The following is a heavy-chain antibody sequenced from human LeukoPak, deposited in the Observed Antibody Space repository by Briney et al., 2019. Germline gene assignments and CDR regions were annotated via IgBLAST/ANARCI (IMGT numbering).Heavy chain of an antibody. CDR2: INKDGSER. CDR1: GFTFSSYG. Sequence: GSLRLSCAASGFTFSSYGMSWVRQAPGKGLEWVANINKDGSERYYADSVKGRFTISRDNAGNSLSLQMNSLRAEDTAIYYCARPELPGWSVLFDFWGQGTLVTVSS. CDR3: ARPELPGWSVLFDF. J-gene: IGHJ4*02. V-gene: IGHV3-7*01. D-gene: IGHD2-15*01.